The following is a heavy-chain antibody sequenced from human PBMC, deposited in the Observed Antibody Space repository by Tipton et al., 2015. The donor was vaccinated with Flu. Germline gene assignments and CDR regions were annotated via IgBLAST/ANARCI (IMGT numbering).Heavy chain of an antibody. J-gene: IGHJ4*02. CDR3: ARHTGDSVRGIIDY. CDR2: IYHSRST. D-gene: IGHD3-10*02. Sequence: TLSLTCVVSGYSISSGYYWGWVRQPPGKGLEWIGTIYHSRSTYYNPSLKSRVTISVDTSKNQFSLKLSSVTAADTAVYYCARHTGDSVRGIIDYWGQGTLVTVSS. V-gene: IGHV4-38-2*01. CDR1: GYSISSGYY.